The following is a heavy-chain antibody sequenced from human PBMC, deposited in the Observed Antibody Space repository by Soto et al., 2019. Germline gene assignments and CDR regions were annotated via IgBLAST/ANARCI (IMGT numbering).Heavy chain of an antibody. J-gene: IGHJ4*02. V-gene: IGHV1-69*13. CDR1: GGTFSSYA. CDR3: ARWGVYSGYDPEGTVMDY. CDR2: IIPIFGTA. D-gene: IGHD5-12*01. Sequence: ASVKVSCKASGGTFSSYAISWVRQAPGQGLEWMGGIIPIFGTANYAQKFQGRVTITADESTSTAYMELSSLRSEDTAVYYCARWGVYSGYDPEGTVMDYWGQGTRVTVAS.